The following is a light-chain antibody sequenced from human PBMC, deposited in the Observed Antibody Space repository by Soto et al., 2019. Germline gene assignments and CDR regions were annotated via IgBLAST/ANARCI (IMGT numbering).Light chain of an antibody. CDR2: DVN. Sequence: QSALTQPASVSGSPGQSITLSCTGTSSDIGGYDYVSWYQRHPGKAPKLIIYDVNNRPSGVSNRFSGSKSGNTASLTISGLQAEDVADYYCTSYASGSSHVVFGGGTQLTVL. V-gene: IGLV2-14*01. CDR1: SSDIGGYDY. CDR3: TSYASGSSHVV. J-gene: IGLJ7*01.